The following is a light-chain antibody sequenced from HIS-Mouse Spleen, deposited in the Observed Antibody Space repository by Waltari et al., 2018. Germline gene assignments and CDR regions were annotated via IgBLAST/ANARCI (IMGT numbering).Light chain of an antibody. J-gene: IGLJ2*01. CDR3: QSADSSGTYSVV. Sequence: SYELTQPPSVSVSPGQTARITCSGDALPKQYAYWYQQKPGQAPVLVIYKDSERPSGIPERFAGSSSGRTVTLTISGVQAEDAADYYCQSADSSGTYSVVFGGGTKLTVL. V-gene: IGLV3-25*03. CDR1: ALPKQY. CDR2: KDS.